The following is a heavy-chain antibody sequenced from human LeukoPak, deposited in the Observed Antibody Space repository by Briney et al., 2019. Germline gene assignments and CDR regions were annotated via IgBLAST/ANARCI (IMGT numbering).Heavy chain of an antibody. CDR2: MNPNSGNT. J-gene: IGHJ4*02. D-gene: IGHD3-22*01. Sequence: VASVKVSCKASGGTFSSYAISWVRQATGQGLEWMGWMNPNSGNTGYAQKLQGRVTMTRDTSITTAYMELSSLRSEDTAVYYCARVEYSSGYSHVYWGQGTLVTVSS. V-gene: IGHV1-8*02. CDR1: GGTFSSYA. CDR3: ARVEYSSGYSHVY.